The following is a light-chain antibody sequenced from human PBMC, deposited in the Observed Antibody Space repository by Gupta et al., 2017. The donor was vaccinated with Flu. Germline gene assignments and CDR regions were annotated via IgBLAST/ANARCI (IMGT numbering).Light chain of an antibody. Sequence: SYELTQPPSVSGPPGQTASITCSGDKLGDKYACWYQQKPGQSPVLVIYQDSKRPSGIPERFSGSNSGNTATLTISGTQAMDEADYYCQAWDSSTAGVFGTGTKVTVL. V-gene: IGLV3-1*01. CDR1: KLGDKY. CDR3: QAWDSSTAGV. J-gene: IGLJ1*01. CDR2: QDS.